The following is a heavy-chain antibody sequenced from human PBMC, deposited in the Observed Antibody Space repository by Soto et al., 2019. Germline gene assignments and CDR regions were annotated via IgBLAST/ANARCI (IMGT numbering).Heavy chain of an antibody. CDR3: ARRHSSSSAFAP. D-gene: IGHD6-13*01. CDR1: VYSFTSYW. J-gene: IGHJ5*02. V-gene: IGHV5-10-1*01. CDR2: IDPSDSCT. Sequence: PGESLKISCKGSVYSFTSYWISWVRQMPGKGLEWMGRIDPSDSCTNYGPSFQGHVTISAGKSISTAYLQWSSLKASDTAMYYCARRHSSSSAFAPWGQGTRVTVSS.